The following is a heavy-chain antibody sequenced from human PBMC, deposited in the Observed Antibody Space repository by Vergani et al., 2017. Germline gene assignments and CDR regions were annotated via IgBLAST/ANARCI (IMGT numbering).Heavy chain of an antibody. CDR2: IIPIFGTA. Sequence: QVQLVQSGAEVKKPGSSVKVSCKASGGTFSSYAISWVRQAPGQGLEWMGGIIPIFGTANYAQKFQGRVTITADESTSTAYMELISLRSEDTAVYYCARVPHYCSSTSCYTWFDPWGQGTLVTVSS. D-gene: IGHD2-2*02. CDR1: GGTFSSYA. CDR3: ARVPHYCSSTSCYTWFDP. J-gene: IGHJ5*02. V-gene: IGHV1-69*01.